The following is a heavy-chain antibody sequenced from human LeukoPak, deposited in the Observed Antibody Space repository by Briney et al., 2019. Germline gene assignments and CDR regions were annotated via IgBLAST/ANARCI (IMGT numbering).Heavy chain of an antibody. CDR2: LSGGGSSGVST. CDR3: PKDDSRKVGATSMGFDY. J-gene: IGHJ4*02. D-gene: IGHD1-26*01. V-gene: IGHV3-23*01. CDR1: GFTFGSYA. Sequence: GGSLRLPCAASGFTFGSYAMTWVRQAPGKGLDWVSGLSGGGSSGVSTYYADSVKGRFTISRDNSKNTLYLQMNSLRAEDTAVYYCPKDDSRKVGATSMGFDYWGQGTLVTVSS.